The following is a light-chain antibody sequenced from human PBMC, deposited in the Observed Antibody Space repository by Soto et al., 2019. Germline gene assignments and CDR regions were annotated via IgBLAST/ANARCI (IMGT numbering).Light chain of an antibody. Sequence: QSALTQPASVSGSPGQSITISCTGTSSDVGGYNYVSWYQQHPGKAPKLMIYEVSNRPSGVSNRFSGSKSGNTASLTISGLQAEDEADYYRSSYTSSSTLVVFGGGTKLTV. CDR1: SSDVGGYNY. CDR2: EVS. V-gene: IGLV2-14*01. CDR3: SSYTSSSTLVV. J-gene: IGLJ2*01.